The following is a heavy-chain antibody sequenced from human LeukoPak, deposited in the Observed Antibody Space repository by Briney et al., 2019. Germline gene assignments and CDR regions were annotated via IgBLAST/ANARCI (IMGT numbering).Heavy chain of an antibody. Sequence: GGSLRLSCAASGFTFSAYAMTWVRQAPGRGLEWVSTISGSSGSTDYADSVKGRFTVSRDNSRNTLYLQVHSVRVDDTAVYYCAKGLSATSMGIDYWGQGTLVTVSS. CDR1: GFTFSAYA. CDR2: ISGSSGST. V-gene: IGHV3-23*01. J-gene: IGHJ4*02. CDR3: AKGLSATSMGIDY. D-gene: IGHD4-17*01.